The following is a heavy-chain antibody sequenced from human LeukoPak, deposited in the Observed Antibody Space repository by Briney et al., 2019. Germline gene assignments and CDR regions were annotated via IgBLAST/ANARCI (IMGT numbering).Heavy chain of an antibody. CDR1: GYTFTSYY. CDR2: FVPEDGET. D-gene: IGHD2-15*01. Sequence: ASVKVPCKASGYTFTSYYMHWVRQAPGKGLEWMGGFVPEDGETIYAQKFQGRVTMTEDTSTDTAYMELSSLRSEDTAVYYCATGGYCSGGSCRPLQHWGQGTLVTVSS. J-gene: IGHJ1*01. CDR3: ATGGYCSGGSCRPLQH. V-gene: IGHV1-24*01.